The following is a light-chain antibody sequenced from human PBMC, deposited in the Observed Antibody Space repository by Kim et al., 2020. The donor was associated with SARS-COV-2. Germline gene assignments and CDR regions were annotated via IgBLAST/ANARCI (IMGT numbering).Light chain of an antibody. J-gene: IGLJ3*02. CDR2: GKN. Sequence: ALGQTVRITCQGDSLRSYYASWYQQQPGQAPVLVIYGKNNRPSGIPDRFSGSSSGNTASLTITGAQAEDEADYYRNSRDSSGNHWVFGGGTKLTVL. CDR3: NSRDSSGNHWV. CDR1: SLRSYY. V-gene: IGLV3-19*01.